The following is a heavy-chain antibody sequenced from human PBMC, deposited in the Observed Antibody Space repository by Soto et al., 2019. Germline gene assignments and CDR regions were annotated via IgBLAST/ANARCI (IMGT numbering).Heavy chain of an antibody. CDR3: AREGGTTVTTFTSDAFDI. V-gene: IGHV4-59*01. CDR1: GGSISSYY. CDR2: IYYSGST. Sequence: QVQLQESGPGLVKPSETLSLPCTVSGGSISSYYWSWLRQPPGKGLEWIGYIYYSGSTNYNPSLKSRVTISVDTSKNPSSLKLSSVTAADTAVYYCAREGGTTVTTFTSDAFDIWGQGTMVTVSS. D-gene: IGHD4-17*01. J-gene: IGHJ3*02.